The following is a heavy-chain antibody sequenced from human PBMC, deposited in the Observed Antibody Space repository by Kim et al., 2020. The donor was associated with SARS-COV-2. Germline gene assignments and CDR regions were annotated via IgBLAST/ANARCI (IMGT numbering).Heavy chain of an antibody. CDR3: AREVRYYGSGSHYYYYGMDV. CDR2: IYSGGST. V-gene: IGHV3-53*01. Sequence: GGSLRLSCAASGFTVSSNYMSWVRQAPGKGLEWVSVIYSGGSTYYADSVKGRFTISRDNSKNTLYLQMNSLRAADTAVYYCAREVRYYGSGSHYYYYGMDVWGQGTTVTVSS. CDR1: GFTVSSNY. D-gene: IGHD3-10*01. J-gene: IGHJ6*02.